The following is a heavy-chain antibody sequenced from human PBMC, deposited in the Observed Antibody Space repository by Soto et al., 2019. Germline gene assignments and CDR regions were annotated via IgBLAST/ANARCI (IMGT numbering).Heavy chain of an antibody. V-gene: IGHV3-30-3*01. D-gene: IGHD3-10*01. CDR3: ASYGSGSYYNYHT. J-gene: IGHJ4*02. CDR2: ISYDGSNK. CDR1: GFTFSSYA. Sequence: GGSLRLSCAASGFTFSSYAMHWVRQAPGKGLEWVAVISYDGSNKYYADSVKGRFTISRDNSKNTLYLQMNSLRAEDTAVYYCASYGSGSYYNYHTWGQGTLVTVSS.